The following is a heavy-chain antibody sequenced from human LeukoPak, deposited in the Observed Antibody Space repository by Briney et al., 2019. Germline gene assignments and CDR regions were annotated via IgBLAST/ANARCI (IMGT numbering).Heavy chain of an antibody. CDR1: GFTFTSSA. J-gene: IGHJ4*02. V-gene: IGHV1-58*01. CDR2: IVVGSGNT. D-gene: IGHD5-18*01. CDR3: ARAGGVDTAMDANFDY. Sequence: ASVKVSCKASGFTFTSSAVQWVRQARGQRLEWIGWIVVGSGNTNYAQKFQERVTITRDMSTSTAYMELSSLRSEDKAVYYCARAGGVDTAMDANFDYWGQGTLVTVSS.